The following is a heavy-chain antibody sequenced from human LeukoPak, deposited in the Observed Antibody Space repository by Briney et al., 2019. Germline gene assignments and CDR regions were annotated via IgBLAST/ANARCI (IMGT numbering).Heavy chain of an antibody. CDR1: GFSLSTSGMC. CDR3: ARLYYDSSGYLSFDP. D-gene: IGHD3-22*01. V-gene: IGHV2-70*11. J-gene: IGHJ5*02. CDR2: IDWDDDK. Sequence: SGPTLVKPTQTLTLTCTFPGFSLSTSGMCVSWIRQPPGKALEWLARIDWDDDKYYSTSLKTRLTISKDTSKNQVVLTMTNMDPVDTATYYCARLYYDSSGYLSFDPWGQGTLVTVSS.